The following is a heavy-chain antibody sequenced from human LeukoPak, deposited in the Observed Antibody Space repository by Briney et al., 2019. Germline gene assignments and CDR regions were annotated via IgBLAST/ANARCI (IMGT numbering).Heavy chain of an antibody. CDR2: IKEDGSEE. CDR1: GFTFSSYW. J-gene: IGHJ3*01. Sequence: QSGGSLRLSCAASGFTFSSYWMTWVRQAPGKGLECVANIKEDGSEEYYVDSVKGRFSISRDNAKNSLHLQMNSLRAEDTAVYYCARDWLARNPYHAFDLWGKGTMVTVSS. V-gene: IGHV3-7*01. CDR3: ARDWLARNPYHAFDL. D-gene: IGHD3-22*01.